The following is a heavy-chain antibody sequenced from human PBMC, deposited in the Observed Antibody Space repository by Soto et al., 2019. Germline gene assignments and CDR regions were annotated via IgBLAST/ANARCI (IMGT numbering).Heavy chain of an antibody. CDR2: ISAYNGNT. CDR3: ARAHDYGDYGTFDY. V-gene: IGHV1-18*01. J-gene: IGHJ4*02. CDR1: GYTFASYG. D-gene: IGHD4-17*01. Sequence: ASVKVSCKASGYTFASYGIIWVRQAPGQGLEWMGWISAYNGNTNYAQKLQGRVTMTTDTSTSTAYMELRSLRSDDTAAYYCARAHDYGDYGTFDYWGQGTLVTVSS.